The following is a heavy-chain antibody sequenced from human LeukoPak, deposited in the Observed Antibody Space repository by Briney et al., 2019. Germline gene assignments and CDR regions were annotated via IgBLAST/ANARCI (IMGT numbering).Heavy chain of an antibody. CDR3: AIGARGYSGYDFDY. V-gene: IGHV4-34*01. Sequence: PSETLSLTCAVYGGSFGGYYWSWIRQPPGKGLEWIGEINHSGSTNYNPSLKSRVTISVDTSKNQFSLRLSSVTAADTAVYYCAIGARGYSGYDFDYWGQGTLVTVSS. CDR2: INHSGST. CDR1: GGSFGGYY. D-gene: IGHD5-12*01. J-gene: IGHJ4*02.